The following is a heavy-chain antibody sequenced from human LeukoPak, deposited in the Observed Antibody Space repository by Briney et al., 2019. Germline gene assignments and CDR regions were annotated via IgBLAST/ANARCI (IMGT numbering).Heavy chain of an antibody. CDR1: GYTFTSYG. V-gene: IGHV1-18*01. J-gene: IGHJ4*02. CDR3: ARSGAYCGGDCYWTY. Sequence: ASVKVSCKASGYTFTSYGISWVRQAPGQGLEWMGWISAYNGNTNYAQKLQGRVTMTTDTSTSTAYMELRSLRPDDTAVYYCARSGAYCGGDCYWTYWGQGTLVTVSS. CDR2: ISAYNGNT. D-gene: IGHD2-21*01.